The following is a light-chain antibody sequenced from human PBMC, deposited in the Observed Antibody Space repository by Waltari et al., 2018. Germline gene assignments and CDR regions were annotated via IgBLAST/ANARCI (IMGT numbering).Light chain of an antibody. J-gene: IGLJ2*01. CDR1: RSAIGSYSL. V-gene: IGLV2-23*02. CDR3: CSYAGSSTFEI. Sequence: QSALTQLASVSGSPGQSITISCSGSRSAIGSYSLVSWYQQHPGKAPKLMIYEVTKRPSGVFDLFAGSNSGNTAYLTIAGLQADDEAHYHCCSYAGSSTFEIFGGGTKVTVL. CDR2: EVT.